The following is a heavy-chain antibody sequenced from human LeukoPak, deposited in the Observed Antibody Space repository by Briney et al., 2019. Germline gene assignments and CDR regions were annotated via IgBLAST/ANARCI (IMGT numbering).Heavy chain of an antibody. Sequence: GASVKVSCKASGYTFTSYYMHWVRQAPGQGLEWMGWINPNSGGTNYAQKFQGRVTMTRDTSISTAYMELSRLRSDDTAVYYCARDPSSSNAFDIWGQGTMVTVSS. V-gene: IGHV1-2*02. CDR2: INPNSGGT. CDR1: GYTFTSYY. J-gene: IGHJ3*02. D-gene: IGHD6-6*01. CDR3: ARDPSSSNAFDI.